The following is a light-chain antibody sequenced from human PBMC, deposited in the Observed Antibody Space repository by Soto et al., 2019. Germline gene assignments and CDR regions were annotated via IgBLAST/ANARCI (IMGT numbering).Light chain of an antibody. V-gene: IGLV2-11*01. CDR1: SSDVGGYDS. CDR3: CSYAGSYTLV. CDR2: AVS. Sequence: QSALTQPSSVSGSPGQSVTISCTGTSSDVGGYDSVSWYQQHPGKAPKLMIYAVSKRLSGVPDRFSGSKSGNTASLTISGLQAEDEADYYCCSYAGSYTLVFGGGTKLTVL. J-gene: IGLJ2*01.